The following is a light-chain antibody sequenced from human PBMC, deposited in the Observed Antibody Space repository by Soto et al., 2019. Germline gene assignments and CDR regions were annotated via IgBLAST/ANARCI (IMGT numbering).Light chain of an antibody. CDR1: QSISSY. J-gene: IGKJ1*01. V-gene: IGKV1-5*01. Sequence: DNQMTQSPPSLSASVGDRVTITCRASQSISSYLNWYQQRPGKARKLLIYDASSLESGVPSRFSGCGSGTEFTLTISSLQPEDFATYYCQQSNSYCRTSDQGAKV. CDR2: DAS. CDR3: QQSNSYCRT.